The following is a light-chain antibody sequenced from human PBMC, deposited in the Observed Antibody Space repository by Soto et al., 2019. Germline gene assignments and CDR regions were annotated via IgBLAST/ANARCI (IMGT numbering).Light chain of an antibody. CDR3: QQYGNSPPWA. V-gene: IGKV3-20*01. CDR2: GAS. CDR1: QSVSSSY. Sequence: EMVLTQSPGTLSLSPGERATLSCRASQSVSSSYLAWYQQKPGQAPRLLIYGASSRATGIPDRFSGSGSGTDFTLTISRLEPEDFGVYYCQQYGNSPPWAFGPGTKGDIK. J-gene: IGKJ1*01.